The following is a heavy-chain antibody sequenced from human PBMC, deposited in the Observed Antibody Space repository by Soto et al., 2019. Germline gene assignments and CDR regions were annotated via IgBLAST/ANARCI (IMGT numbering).Heavy chain of an antibody. D-gene: IGHD3-10*01. CDR1: GFSITSSGYY. V-gene: IGHV4-31*03. CDR3: ACGWGSPYNFHS. CDR2: VYYGGKT. J-gene: IGHJ4*02. Sequence: QVQLQESGPGLVKPSQTLSLTCSVSGFSITSSGYYWHWIRQVPGKGLEWIGYVYYGGKTYYRPSLKSRIAISVDTSKNQLSLKMTSTTAADTAVYFCACGWGSPYNFHSWGKGTLVTVSA.